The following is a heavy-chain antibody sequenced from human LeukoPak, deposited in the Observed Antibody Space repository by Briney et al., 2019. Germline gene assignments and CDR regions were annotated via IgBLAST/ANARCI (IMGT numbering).Heavy chain of an antibody. CDR2: ISSNGGST. J-gene: IGHJ6*02. CDR1: GFTFSSYA. CDR3: ARDRESDFWSGYRYYYNYYGMDV. Sequence: GGSLRLSCAASGFTFSSYAMHWVRQAPGKGLEYVSAISSNGGSTYYANSVKGRFTISRDNSKNTLYLQMGSLRAEDMAVYYCARDRESDFWSGYRYYYNYYGMDVWGQGTTVPVSS. V-gene: IGHV3-64*01. D-gene: IGHD3-3*01.